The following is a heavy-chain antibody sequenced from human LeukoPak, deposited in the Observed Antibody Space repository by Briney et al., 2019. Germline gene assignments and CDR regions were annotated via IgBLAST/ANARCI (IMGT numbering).Heavy chain of an antibody. CDR2: IYPGDSDT. CDR1: GYNFTTYW. J-gene: IGHJ2*01. CDR3: ARCGRWVWYFDL. V-gene: IGHV5-51*01. D-gene: IGHD3-16*01. Sequence: GESLKISCKGSGYNFTTYWIGWVRQMPGKGLEWMGIIYPGDSDTRYSPSFQGPVTISADKSISTAYLQWSSLKASDTAMYFCARCGRWVWYFDLWGRGTLVTVSS.